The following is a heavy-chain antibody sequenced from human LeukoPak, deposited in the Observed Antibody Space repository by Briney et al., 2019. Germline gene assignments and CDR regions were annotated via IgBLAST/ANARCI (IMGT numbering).Heavy chain of an antibody. V-gene: IGHV3-23*01. CDR1: GFGFTTHD. Sequence: GGSLRLSCVASGFGFTTHDMSWGRQAPGKGPEWVSSISGSGTGTYYTDSVKGRFTISRDTSKNTLYMQMNNLRVEDTAVYYCVEGYHFDWWGQGTLVTVSS. D-gene: IGHD1-26*01. CDR2: ISGSGTGT. CDR3: VEGYHFDW. J-gene: IGHJ4*02.